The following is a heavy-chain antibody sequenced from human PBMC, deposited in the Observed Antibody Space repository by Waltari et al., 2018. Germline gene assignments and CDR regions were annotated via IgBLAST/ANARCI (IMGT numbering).Heavy chain of an antibody. CDR1: GGSISSYY. V-gene: IGHV4-59*01. D-gene: IGHD3-3*01. Sequence: QVQLQESGPGLVKPSETLSLTCTVSGGSISSYYLSWIRQPPGKGLEWIGYSYYSGNTNYNPSLKSRVTISVDTSKNQFSLKLSSVTAADTAVYYCARAPYDFWSGSGYYYYYMDVWGKGTTVTVSS. CDR3: ARAPYDFWSGSGYYYYYMDV. J-gene: IGHJ6*03. CDR2: SYYSGNT.